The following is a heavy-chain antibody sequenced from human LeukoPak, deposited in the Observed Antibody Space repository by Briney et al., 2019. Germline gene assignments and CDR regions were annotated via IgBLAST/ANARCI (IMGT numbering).Heavy chain of an antibody. CDR2: MNPNSGNT. Sequence: ASVKVSCKASGYTFTSYDINWVRQATGQGLEWMGWMNPNSGNTGYAQKFQGRVTMTRNTSISTAYMELSSLRSEDTAVYYCARGGITIFGVVIHPVWGQGTTVTVSS. CDR3: ARGGITIFGVVIHPV. V-gene: IGHV1-8*01. D-gene: IGHD3-3*01. CDR1: GYTFTSYD. J-gene: IGHJ6*02.